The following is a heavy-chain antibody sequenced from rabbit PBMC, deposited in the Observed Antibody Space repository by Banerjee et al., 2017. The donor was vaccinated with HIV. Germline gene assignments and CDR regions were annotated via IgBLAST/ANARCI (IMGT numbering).Heavy chain of an antibody. CDR2: MDAGRSGFT. CDR3: ARDTSSSFSSYGMDL. D-gene: IGHD1-1*01. CDR1: GVPFSGDSY. V-gene: IGHV1S40*01. Sequence: QTLAESGGDLVKSGASLTLTCTAFGVPFSGDSYMRWVSQAPGKGVEWIACMDAGRSGFTYFATWAKGRFTISKTSSTTVTLQMTSLTAADTATYFCARDTSSSFSSYGMDLWGQGTLVTVS. J-gene: IGHJ6*01.